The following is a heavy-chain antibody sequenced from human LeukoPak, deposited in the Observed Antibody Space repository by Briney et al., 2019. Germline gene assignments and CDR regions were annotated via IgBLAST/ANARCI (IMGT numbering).Heavy chain of an antibody. CDR3: ARDPRDYGDYFGWFDP. V-gene: IGHV4-4*07. Sequence: SETLSLTCTVSGVSISSYYWSWIRQPAGKGLEWIGRIYISGSTNYNPSLKSRVTMSVDTSKNQFSLKLSSVTAADTAVYYCARDPRDYGDYFGWFDPWGQGTLVTVSS. D-gene: IGHD4-17*01. CDR1: GVSISSYY. CDR2: IYISGST. J-gene: IGHJ5*02.